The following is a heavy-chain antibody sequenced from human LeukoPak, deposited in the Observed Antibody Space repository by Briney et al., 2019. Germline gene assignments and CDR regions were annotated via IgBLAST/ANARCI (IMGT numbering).Heavy chain of an antibody. D-gene: IGHD3-9*01. Sequence: GGSLRLSCAASGFTFSDYYMSWIRQAPGKGLEWVSSISSSSSYIYYADSVKGRFTISRDNAKNSLYLQMNSLRAEDTAVYYCASRGTMAGYSLDYWGQGTLVTVSS. CDR3: ASRGTMAGYSLDY. CDR1: GFTFSDYY. J-gene: IGHJ4*02. V-gene: IGHV3-11*06. CDR2: ISSSSSYI.